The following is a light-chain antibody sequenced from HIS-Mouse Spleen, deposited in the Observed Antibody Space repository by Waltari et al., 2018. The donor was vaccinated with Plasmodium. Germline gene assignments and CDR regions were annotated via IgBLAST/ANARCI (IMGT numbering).Light chain of an antibody. Sequence: ELVMTQSPATLSVSPGERATLSCRASQSVSSNLAWYQQKPGQAPRLLIYGASTRATGIPARFSGSGSGTEFTLTISSRQSEDFAVYYCQQYNNWSFTFGPGTKVDIK. CDR3: QQYNNWSFT. V-gene: IGKV3-15*01. CDR1: QSVSSN. J-gene: IGKJ3*01. CDR2: GAS.